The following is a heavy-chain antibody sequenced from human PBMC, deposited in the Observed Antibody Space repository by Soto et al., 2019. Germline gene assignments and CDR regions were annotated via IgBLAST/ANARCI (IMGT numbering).Heavy chain of an antibody. CDR2: ITGIDGRT. CDR1: GFTFGNYA. J-gene: IGHJ5*02. D-gene: IGHD2-15*01. Sequence: GGSLRLSCVGSGFTFGNYAMSWVRQAPGKGLEWVSSITGIDGRTYYADSVKGRFTISRDNPKNTLYLQMNDLRAEDTAMFYCAKDRGPYCSGGICYPPSWFDPWGQGTQVTVSS. CDR3: AKDRGPYCSGGICYPPSWFDP. V-gene: IGHV3-23*01.